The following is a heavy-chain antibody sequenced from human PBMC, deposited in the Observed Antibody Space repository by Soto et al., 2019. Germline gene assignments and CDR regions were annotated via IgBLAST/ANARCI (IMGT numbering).Heavy chain of an antibody. CDR1: GGSISNYY. CDR2: IHYSGST. Sequence: SETLSLTCTVSGGSISNYYWSWIRQPPGKGLEWIGYIHYSGSTNYSPSLKSRVTISVDTSKNQFSLKLSSVSTADTAVYFCARDQGNWGWFDPWGQGTLVTVSS. D-gene: IGHD3-16*01. V-gene: IGHV4-59*01. J-gene: IGHJ5*02. CDR3: ARDQGNWGWFDP.